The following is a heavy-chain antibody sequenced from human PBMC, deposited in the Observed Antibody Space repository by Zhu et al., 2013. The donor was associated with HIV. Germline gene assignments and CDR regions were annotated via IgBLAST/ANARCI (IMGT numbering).Heavy chain of an antibody. CDR1: GYTFTGYY. CDR3: ARGRWDSSGWSY. D-gene: IGHD6-19*01. V-gene: IGHV1-2*02. J-gene: IGHJ4*02. Sequence: QVQLVQSGAEVRRPGASVTVSCTASGYTFTGYYMHWVRQAPGQGLEWMGWINPNSGGTNYAQKFQGRVTMTRDTSISTAYMELSRLRSEDTAVYYCARGRWDSSGWSYWGQGTLVAVSA. CDR2: INPNSGGT.